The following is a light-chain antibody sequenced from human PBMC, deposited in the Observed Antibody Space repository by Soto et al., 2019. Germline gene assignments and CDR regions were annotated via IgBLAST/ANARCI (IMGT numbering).Light chain of an antibody. J-gene: IGKJ4*01. CDR2: DAS. CDR1: QSVSSF. V-gene: IGKV3-11*01. Sequence: EIVLTQSPATLSLSPGERATLSCRASQSVSSFLAWYQQKNGQPPTLLIYDASKRATGIPVRFSGSGSGTDFTLIISSLEHEDFAVYYCQQRTNWPPALSFGGGTKVEI. CDR3: QQRTNWPPALS.